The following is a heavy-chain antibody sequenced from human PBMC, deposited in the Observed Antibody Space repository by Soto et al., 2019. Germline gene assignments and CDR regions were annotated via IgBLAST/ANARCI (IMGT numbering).Heavy chain of an antibody. J-gene: IGHJ6*02. D-gene: IGHD2-21*01. V-gene: IGHV5-51*01. Sequence: PGESLKISCKGSGYSFTTYWIGWVRQMPGKGLEWMGIIYPGDSNTRYSPSFQGQVTISADKSISTAYLQWSSLKASDTAMFYCAISRTPYHYYYVLDVWGQGTTVTVSS. CDR2: IYPGDSNT. CDR1: GYSFTTYW. CDR3: AISRTPYHYYYVLDV.